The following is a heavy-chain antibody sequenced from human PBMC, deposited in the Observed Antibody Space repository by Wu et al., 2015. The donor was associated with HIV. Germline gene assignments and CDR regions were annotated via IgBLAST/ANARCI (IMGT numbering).Heavy chain of an antibody. V-gene: IGHV1-8*03. J-gene: IGHJ6*03. CDR2: MNPNSGNT. Sequence: QVQLVQSGAEVKKPGASVKVSCKASGYTFTSYDINWVRQATGQGLEWMGWMNPNSGNTGYAQKFQDRVTITRNTSISTAYMELSSLRSEDTAVYYCARVTVVGLVNYYYYMDVWGKGTTVTVSS. CDR1: GYTFTSYD. CDR3: ARVTVVGLVNYYYYMDV. D-gene: IGHD4-23*01.